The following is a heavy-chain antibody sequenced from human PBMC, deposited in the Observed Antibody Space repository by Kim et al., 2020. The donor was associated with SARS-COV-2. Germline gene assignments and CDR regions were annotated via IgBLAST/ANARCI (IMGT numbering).Heavy chain of an antibody. D-gene: IGHD6-13*01. Sequence: SETLSLTCAVYGGSFSGYYWSWIRQPPGKGLEWIGEINHSGSTNYNPSLKSRVTISVDTSKNQFSLKLSSVTAADTAVYYCARVPDRIAAAGTGYFQHRG. CDR1: GGSFSGYY. V-gene: IGHV4-34*01. J-gene: IGHJ1*01. CDR2: INHSGST. CDR3: ARVPDRIAAAGTGYFQH.